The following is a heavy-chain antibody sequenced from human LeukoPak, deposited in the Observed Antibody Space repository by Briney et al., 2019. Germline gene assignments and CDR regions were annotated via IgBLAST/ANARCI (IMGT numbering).Heavy chain of an antibody. CDR1: GYTFIAYW. V-gene: IGHV5-51*01. CDR2: IYPSDSDT. J-gene: IGHJ4*02. Sequence: GESLKISCKGFGYTFIAYWIGWVRQTPGKGLEWMGVIYPSDSDTRYSPSFQRQVTISADKSISTAYLQWSSLKASDTAIYYCARADRNGYNWNFDYWGQGTLVTVSS. D-gene: IGHD5-24*01. CDR3: ARADRNGYNWNFDY.